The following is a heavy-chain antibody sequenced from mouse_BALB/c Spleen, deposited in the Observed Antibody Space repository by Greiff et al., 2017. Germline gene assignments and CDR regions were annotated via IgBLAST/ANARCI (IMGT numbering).Heavy chain of an antibody. Sequence: VQLQQSGPELVKPGASVKISCKASGYAFSSSWMNWVKQRPGQGLEWIGRIYPGDGDTNYNGKFKGKATLTADKSSSTAYMQLSSLTSVDSAVYFCARAGIWGTTPYAMDYWGQGTSVTVSS. CDR1: GYAFSSSW. CDR2: IYPGDGDT. CDR3: ARAGIWGTTPYAMDY. D-gene: IGHD1-1*02. J-gene: IGHJ4*01. V-gene: IGHV1-82*01.